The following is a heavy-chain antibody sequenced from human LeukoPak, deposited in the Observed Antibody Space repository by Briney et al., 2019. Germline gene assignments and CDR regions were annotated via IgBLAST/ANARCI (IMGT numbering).Heavy chain of an antibody. CDR3: ARDWYYYDSSGLMAFDI. Sequence: ASVKVSCKASGYTFINNWMHWVRQAPGQGLEWVGLINPTGTTTLYAQKFQGRVTLTRDMSTSTDYMELRSLKSEDTAVYYCARDWYYYDSSGLMAFDIWGQGTMVTVSS. D-gene: IGHD3-22*01. V-gene: IGHV1-46*01. CDR2: INPTGTTT. CDR1: GYTFINNW. J-gene: IGHJ3*02.